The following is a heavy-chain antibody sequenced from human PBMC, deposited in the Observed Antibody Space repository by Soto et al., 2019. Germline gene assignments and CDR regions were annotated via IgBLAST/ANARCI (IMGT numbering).Heavy chain of an antibody. CDR2: IYSGGST. Sequence: GGSLRLSCAASGFTVSSNYMSWVRQAPGKGLEWVSVIYSGGSTYYADSVKGRFTISRDDSKNTLYLQMNSLRAEDTAVYYCARDSWSGGVVPGYWGQGTLVTVSS. D-gene: IGHD3-3*01. CDR1: GFTVSSNY. V-gene: IGHV3-53*01. J-gene: IGHJ4*02. CDR3: ARDSWSGGVVPGY.